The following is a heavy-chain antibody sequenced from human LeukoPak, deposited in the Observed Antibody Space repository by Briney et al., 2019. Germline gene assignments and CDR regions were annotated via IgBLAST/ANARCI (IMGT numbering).Heavy chain of an antibody. J-gene: IGHJ4*02. V-gene: IGHV3-48*01. CDR3: ARDLVRGNYYDSSGYGY. CDR1: GFTFSSYS. Sequence: GGSLRLSCAASGFTFSSYSMNWVRQAPGKGLEWVSYISSSSSTIYYADSVKGRFTISRDNAKNSLYLQMNSLRAEDTAVYYCARDLVRGNYYDSSGYGYWGQGTLVTVSS. CDR2: ISSSSSTI. D-gene: IGHD3-22*01.